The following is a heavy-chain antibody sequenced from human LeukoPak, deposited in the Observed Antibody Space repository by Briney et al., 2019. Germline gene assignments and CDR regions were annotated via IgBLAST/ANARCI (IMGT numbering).Heavy chain of an antibody. CDR3: VRAPPGTGWLIDH. Sequence: PGGSLRLSCAGSGFAFSNYDMLWVRQATGKGLEWVSAINTAADTHYPDSVKGRFTISRENAKSSLYLQMNSLRVGDTAVYYCVRAPPGTGWLIDHWGQGTLVAVSS. CDR1: GFAFSNYD. CDR2: INTAADT. J-gene: IGHJ4*02. D-gene: IGHD6-19*01. V-gene: IGHV3-13*04.